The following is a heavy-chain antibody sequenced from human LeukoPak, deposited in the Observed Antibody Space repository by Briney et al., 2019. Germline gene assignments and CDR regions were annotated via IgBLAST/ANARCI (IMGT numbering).Heavy chain of an antibody. D-gene: IGHD2-2*01. CDR3: ARIPLWGGSSVL. J-gene: IGHJ4*02. CDR1: GFSLSTSGMC. V-gene: IGHV2-70*11. CDR2: IDWDDDK. Sequence: SGPALVKPTQTLTLTCTFSGFSLSTSGMCVSWIRQPPGKALEWLARIDWDDDKYYSTSLKTRLTISKDTSKNQVVLTMTNMDPVDTATYYCARIPLWGGSSVLWGQGTLVTVSS.